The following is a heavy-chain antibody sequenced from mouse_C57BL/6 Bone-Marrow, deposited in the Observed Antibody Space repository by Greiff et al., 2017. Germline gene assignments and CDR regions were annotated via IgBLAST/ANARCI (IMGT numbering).Heavy chain of an antibody. CDR2: INPSNGGT. CDR3: ARGGGIYYYGSSYVKAY. D-gene: IGHD1-1*01. V-gene: IGHV1-53*01. J-gene: IGHJ3*01. Sequence: VQLQQPGTELVKPGASVKLSCKASGYTFTSYWMPWVKQRPGQGLEWIGNINPSNGGTNYNEKFKSKATLTVDTSSSTAYMQLSSLTSEDSAVYYCARGGGIYYYGSSYVKAYWGQGTLVTVSA. CDR1: GYTFTSYW.